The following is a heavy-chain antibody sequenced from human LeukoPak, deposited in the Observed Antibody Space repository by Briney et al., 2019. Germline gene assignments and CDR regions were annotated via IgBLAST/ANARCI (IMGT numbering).Heavy chain of an antibody. CDR3: AKGEDYYASGSYLGFDP. CDR2: ISGSGGST. V-gene: IGHV3-23*01. J-gene: IGHJ5*02. Sequence: PGGSLRLSCAASGFTFSTYAMSWVRQTPGKGLEWVSTISGSGGSTYYADSVKGRFTISRDNSKNTLYLQMNGLRAEDTAIYYCAKGEDYYASGSYLGFDPWGQGTLVTVSS. CDR1: GFTFSTYA. D-gene: IGHD3-10*01.